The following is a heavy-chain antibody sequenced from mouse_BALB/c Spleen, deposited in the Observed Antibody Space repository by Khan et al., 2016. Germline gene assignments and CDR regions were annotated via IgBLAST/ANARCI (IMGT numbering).Heavy chain of an antibody. CDR1: GFTFSDYY. J-gene: IGHJ1*01. Sequence: EVELVESGGGLVRPGGSLKLSCAASGFTFSDYYMYWVRQTPEKRLEWVATISDGGSYTSYSDSVKGRFPISRATAKNHLYLQMSSLTSEDTAMFYCARTYGNYGYFDVWGAGTTVTVSS. D-gene: IGHD2-1*01. V-gene: IGHV5-4*02. CDR3: ARTYGNYGYFDV. CDR2: ISDGGSYT.